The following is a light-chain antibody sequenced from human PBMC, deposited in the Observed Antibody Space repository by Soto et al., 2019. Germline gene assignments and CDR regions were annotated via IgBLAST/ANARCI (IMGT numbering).Light chain of an antibody. CDR3: QESYRTPLT. Sequence: IQMTQSPSSLSASVGDRVIITCRASQSVSSHLNWYQQKPGKAPKLLIYAASSLQSGVPSRFSGSGSGTDFILTINSLQPEDFATYYCQESYRTPLTFGGGTKVEIK. V-gene: IGKV1-39*01. CDR1: QSVSSH. CDR2: AAS. J-gene: IGKJ4*01.